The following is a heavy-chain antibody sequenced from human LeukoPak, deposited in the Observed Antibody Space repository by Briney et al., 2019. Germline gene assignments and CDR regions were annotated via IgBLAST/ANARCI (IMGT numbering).Heavy chain of an antibody. D-gene: IGHD1-26*01. Sequence: PGGFLRLSCAASGFTFSGSAIHWVRQSSGKGLEWVGQIDKKDKGYATATAYAASVKGRFTISRDDSINTAYLQMKSLKTEDTALHYCTRDSGTYNWFDPWGQGTLVTVSS. CDR2: IDKKDKGYATAT. CDR3: TRDSGTYNWFDP. CDR1: GFTFSGSA. J-gene: IGHJ5*02. V-gene: IGHV3-73*01.